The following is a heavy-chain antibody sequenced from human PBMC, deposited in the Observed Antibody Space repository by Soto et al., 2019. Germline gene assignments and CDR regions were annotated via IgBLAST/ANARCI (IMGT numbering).Heavy chain of an antibody. CDR3: TRDSGDHSPSGTWGDG. CDR2: IYYGGTI. J-gene: IGHJ6*02. Sequence: EVQLVESGGTFIQPGGSLRLSCAASGFTVRSNFFTWVRQAPGKGLEWVSTIYYGGTISYADSVKGRFTISRDDSKNTLFLQMNSLRAEDTAVYYCTRDSGDHSPSGTWGDGWGQGTTVTVSS. V-gene: IGHV3-53*01. CDR1: GFTVRSNF. D-gene: IGHD3-10*01.